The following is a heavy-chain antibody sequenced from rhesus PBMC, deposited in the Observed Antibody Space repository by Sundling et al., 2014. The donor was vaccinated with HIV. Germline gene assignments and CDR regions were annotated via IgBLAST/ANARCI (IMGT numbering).Heavy chain of an antibody. V-gene: IGHV3-100*01. D-gene: IGHD3-3*01. CDR3: TRDLGIFGLVITRYGLDS. CDR2: ISESGGTI. Sequence: DVQLVESGGGLVKPGGSLRLSCVASGFTFSNYVMHWVRQAPGKGLEWVSVISESGGTIYYADSVKGRFTISRDNAKSSLFLQMNSLRAEDTAVYYCTRDLGIFGLVITRYGLDSWGQGVVVTVSS. CDR1: GFTFSNYV. J-gene: IGHJ6*01.